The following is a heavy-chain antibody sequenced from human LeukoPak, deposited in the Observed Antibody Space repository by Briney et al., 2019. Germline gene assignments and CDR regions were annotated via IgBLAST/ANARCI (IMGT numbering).Heavy chain of an antibody. CDR2: ISYTGTT. CDR1: GDSISKYY. D-gene: IGHD3-16*01. Sequence: SETLSLTCTVSGDSISKYYWSWIRQPPGRGLEWIGYISYTGTTTYTPSLMTRVTITSDTPKNQFSLKLTSVTAADTAVYYCARHFGPAKNWFDPWGQGTLVTVSS. J-gene: IGHJ5*02. V-gene: IGHV4-59*08. CDR3: ARHFGPAKNWFDP.